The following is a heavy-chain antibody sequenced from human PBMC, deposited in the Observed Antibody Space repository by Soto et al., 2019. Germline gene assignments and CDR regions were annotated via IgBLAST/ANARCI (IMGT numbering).Heavy chain of an antibody. V-gene: IGHV3-30*04. D-gene: IGHD2-21*01. CDR1: GFTFGSSS. CDR3: VAEPSLWAFRD. J-gene: IGHJ4*02. CDR2: ILYHGKEI. Sequence: QVQLVESGGGVVQPGRSLKLSCAGSGFTFGSSSIHWVRQSPGKGLDWLAVILYHGKEIHYADSVKGRFFISRDNSQNTAFLQMTGLTTEDTAMYFCVAEPSLWAFRDGGQGTLVAVSS.